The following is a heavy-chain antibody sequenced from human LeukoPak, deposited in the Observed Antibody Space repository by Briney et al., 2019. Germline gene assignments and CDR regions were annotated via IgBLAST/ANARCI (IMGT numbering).Heavy chain of an antibody. CDR1: GGSISSYY. D-gene: IGHD2-2*01. Sequence: SETLSLTCTVSGGSISSYYWSWIRQPAGKGLEWNGRIYTSGSTNYNPSLKSRVTMSVDTSKNQFSLKLSSVTAADTAVYYCARDRGYCSSTSCDYYYMDVWGKGTTVTVSS. CDR2: IYTSGST. CDR3: ARDRGYCSSTSCDYYYMDV. J-gene: IGHJ6*03. V-gene: IGHV4-4*07.